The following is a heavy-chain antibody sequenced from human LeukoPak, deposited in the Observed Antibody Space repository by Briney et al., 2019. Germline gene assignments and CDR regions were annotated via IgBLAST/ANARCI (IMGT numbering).Heavy chain of an antibody. V-gene: IGHV3-53*01. CDR2: IQGVET. CDR1: GFTVYRDF. CDR3: ARGRWFGELSPAAFDI. D-gene: IGHD3-10*01. Sequence: GGSLRLSCAASGFTVYRDFMIWVRQAPGKGLQWVSKIQGVETTYADSVKGRFTISRDDSKNTLYLQMNSLRVEDTAVYYCARGRWFGELSPAAFDIWGQGTVVTVS. J-gene: IGHJ3*02.